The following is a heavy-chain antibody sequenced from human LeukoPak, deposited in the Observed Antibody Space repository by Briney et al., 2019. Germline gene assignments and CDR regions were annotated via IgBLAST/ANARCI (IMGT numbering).Heavy chain of an antibody. V-gene: IGHV4-4*07. Sequence: SETLSLTCTVSGGSISSYYWSWIRQPAGKGLEWIGRIYTSGSTNYNPSLKSRVTMSVDTSKNQFSLKLSSVTAADTAVYYCAGSENYYYDSSGYTFDYWGQGTLVTVSS. J-gene: IGHJ4*02. CDR1: GGSISSYY. CDR3: AGSENYYYDSSGYTFDY. D-gene: IGHD3-22*01. CDR2: IYTSGST.